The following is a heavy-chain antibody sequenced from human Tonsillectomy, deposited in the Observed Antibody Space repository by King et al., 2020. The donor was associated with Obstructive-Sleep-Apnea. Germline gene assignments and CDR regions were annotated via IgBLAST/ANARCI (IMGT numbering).Heavy chain of an antibody. CDR3: AKARQPYVSGEDYFDY. Sequence: QLVESGGGLVQPGGSLRLSCAASGFTFISYAMSWVRQAPGKGLEWVSVISGSGGSTYYANSVKGRFTISRDNSKTTLYLQMNSLRAEDTAVYYCAKARQPYVSGEDYFDYWGQGTLVTVSS. V-gene: IGHV3-23*04. J-gene: IGHJ4*02. D-gene: IGHD6-19*01. CDR1: GFTFISYA. CDR2: ISGSGGST.